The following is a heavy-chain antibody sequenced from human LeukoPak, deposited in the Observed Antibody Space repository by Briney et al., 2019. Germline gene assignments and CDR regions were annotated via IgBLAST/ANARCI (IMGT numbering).Heavy chain of an antibody. V-gene: IGHV3-15*01. CDR3: TSTYDFWSGYRY. J-gene: IGHJ4*02. CDR2: IKSKTDGGTT. Sequence: PGGSLRLSCAASGFTFSNAWMSWVRQAPGKGLEWVGRIKSKTDGGTTDYAAPVKGRFTISRDDSKNTLYLQMNSLKTEDTAVHYCTSTYDFWSGYRYWGQGTLVTVSS. CDR1: GFTFSNAW. D-gene: IGHD3-3*01.